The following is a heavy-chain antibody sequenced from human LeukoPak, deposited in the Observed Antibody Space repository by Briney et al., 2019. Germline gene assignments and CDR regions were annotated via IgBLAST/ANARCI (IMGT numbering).Heavy chain of an antibody. J-gene: IGHJ4*02. Sequence: GGSLRLSCAASGFTVSSNYMSWVRQAPGMRLEWVSVIYSGGTTYYADSVQGRFTISRDNSKNTLFLQMNSLRAEDTAVYYCAKDRLVLDSGDADDYWGQGTLVTVSS. CDR1: GFTVSSNY. CDR3: AKDRLVLDSGDADDY. CDR2: IYSGGTT. V-gene: IGHV3-66*01. D-gene: IGHD3-10*01.